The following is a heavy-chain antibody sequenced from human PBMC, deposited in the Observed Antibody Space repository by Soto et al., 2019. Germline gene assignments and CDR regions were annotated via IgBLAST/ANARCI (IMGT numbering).Heavy chain of an antibody. J-gene: IGHJ5*02. CDR1: GYRFTSYW. V-gene: IGHV5-51*01. CDR3: ARKDKSGYFNWFDP. Sequence: GESLKISCRASGYRFTSYWIAWVRQMPGKGLEWMGIIFPSDSDTRYSPSFQGQVTISADRSTSTVFLQWASLKASDTAVYFCARKDKSGYFNWFDPWGQGTLVTVSS. CDR2: IFPSDSDT. D-gene: IGHD3-22*01.